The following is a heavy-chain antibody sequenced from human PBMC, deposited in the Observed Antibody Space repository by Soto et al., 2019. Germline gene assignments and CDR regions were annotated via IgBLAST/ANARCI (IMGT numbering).Heavy chain of an antibody. CDR2: MHYSGST. CDR1: GGSFSSSTHY. J-gene: IGHJ5*02. D-gene: IGHD6-6*01. V-gene: IGHV4-39*01. Sequence: QLQLQESGPGLVKPSETLSLTCTVSGGSFSSSTHYWGWIRQPPGKGLEWIGIMHYSGSTYFNPSHKSRVTIFIDTSKNQCSLKLSSVSAVDTALCFCATYSSSSGWFDPWGQGTLVTVSS. CDR3: ATYSSSSGWFDP.